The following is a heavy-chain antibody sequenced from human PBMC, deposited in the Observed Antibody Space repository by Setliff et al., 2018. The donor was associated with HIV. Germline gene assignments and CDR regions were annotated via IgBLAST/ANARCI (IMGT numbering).Heavy chain of an antibody. CDR1: GYTLTDYG. Sequence: ASVKVSCKASGYTLTDYGISWVRQAPGQGLEWMGWINTYNGNTNCAQKFQGRVTMTTDTSTSTAYLELRRLRSGDTAVYYCARGSEALGFCSGGTCYSGGYWGMGTLVTVSS. V-gene: IGHV1-18*01. J-gene: IGHJ4*02. CDR2: INTYNGNT. D-gene: IGHD2-15*01. CDR3: ARGSEALGFCSGGTCYSGGY.